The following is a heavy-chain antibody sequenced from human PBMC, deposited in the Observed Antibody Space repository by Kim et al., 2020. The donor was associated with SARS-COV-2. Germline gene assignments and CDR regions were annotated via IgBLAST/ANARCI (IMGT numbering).Heavy chain of an antibody. CDR1: GGSISSSSYY. CDR3: ASHLSIGYFDY. V-gene: IGHV4-39*01. J-gene: IGHJ4*01. CDR2: IYYSGST. Sequence: SETLSLTCTVSGGSISSSSYYWGWIRQPPGKGLEWIGSIYYSGSTYYNPSLKSRVTISVDTSKNQFSLKLSSVTAADTAVCYCASHLSIGYFDYWGHGT.